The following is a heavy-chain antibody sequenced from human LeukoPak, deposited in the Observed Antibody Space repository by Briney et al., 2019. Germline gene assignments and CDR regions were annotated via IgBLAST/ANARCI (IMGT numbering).Heavy chain of an antibody. CDR1: GGSVSSISYY. J-gene: IGHJ5*02. V-gene: IGHV4-61*01. CDR2: IYYRGST. Sequence: SETLSLTCTVSGGSVSSISYYWSWIRQPPGKGLEWIGYIYYRGSTNYNPSLESRVTILLDTSRNQFSLKLSSVTAADTAVYYCARVYSYGEIWFDPWGHGTLVTVSS. CDR3: ARVYSYGEIWFDP. D-gene: IGHD5-18*01.